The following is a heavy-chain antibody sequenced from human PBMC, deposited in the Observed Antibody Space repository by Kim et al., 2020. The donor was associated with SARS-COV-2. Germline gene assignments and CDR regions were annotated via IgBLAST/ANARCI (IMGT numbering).Heavy chain of an antibody. Sequence: GGSLRLSCAASGFTFSSYEMNWVRQAPGKGLEWVSYISSSGSTIYYADSVKGRFTISRDNAKNSLYLQMNSLRAEDTAVYYCASFSSNGDYYYYGMDVWGQGTTVTVSS. V-gene: IGHV3-48*03. D-gene: IGHD4-17*01. CDR3: ASFSSNGDYYYYGMDV. J-gene: IGHJ6*02. CDR2: ISSSGSTI. CDR1: GFTFSSYE.